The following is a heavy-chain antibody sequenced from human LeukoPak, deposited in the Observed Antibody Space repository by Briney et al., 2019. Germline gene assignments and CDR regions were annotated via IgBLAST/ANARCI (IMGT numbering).Heavy chain of an antibody. CDR3: ARDSHRDYIDV. CDR1: GFTVSTNY. CDR2: IFSGGDT. V-gene: IGHV3-53*01. Sequence: GGSLGLSCAASGFTVSTNYMTWVRQAPGRGLEGVSVIFSGGDTYYADSVKGRFTISRDTSKNTIYLQMNNLRAEDTAVYYCARDSHRDYIDVWGKGTTVTVSS. D-gene: IGHD1-14*01. J-gene: IGHJ6*03.